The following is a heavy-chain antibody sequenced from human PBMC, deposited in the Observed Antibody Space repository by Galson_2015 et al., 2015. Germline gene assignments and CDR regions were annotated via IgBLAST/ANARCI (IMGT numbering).Heavy chain of an antibody. D-gene: IGHD2-15*01. V-gene: IGHV1-8*01. CDR2: MNPNSGNT. Sequence: SVKVSCKASGYTFTSYDINWVRQATGQGLEWMGWMNPNSGNTGYAQKFQGRVTMTRNTSISTAYMELSSLRSEDTAVYYCARDRRSTSGYYYYGMDVWGQGTTVTVSS. CDR1: GYTFTSYD. CDR3: ARDRRSTSGYYYYGMDV. J-gene: IGHJ6*02.